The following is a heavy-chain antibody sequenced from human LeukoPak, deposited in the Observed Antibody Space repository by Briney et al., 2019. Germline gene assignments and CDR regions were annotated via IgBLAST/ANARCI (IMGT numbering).Heavy chain of an antibody. CDR3: ARDLRPPDSVLGAFDI. J-gene: IGHJ3*02. V-gene: IGHV1-18*01. D-gene: IGHD2-15*01. CDR2: ISAYNGNT. CDR1: GYTFTSYG. Sequence: ASVKVSCKASGYTFTSYGISWVRQAPGQGLEWMGWISAYNGNTNYAQKLQGRVTMTTDTSTSTAYMELRSLRSDDTAVYYCARDLRPPDSVLGAFDIWGQGTMVTVSS.